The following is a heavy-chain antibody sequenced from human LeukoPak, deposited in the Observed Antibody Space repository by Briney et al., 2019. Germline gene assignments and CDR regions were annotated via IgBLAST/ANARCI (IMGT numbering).Heavy chain of an antibody. D-gene: IGHD3-10*01. CDR1: GGSISSSSYY. J-gene: IGHJ5*02. Sequence: PSETLSLTCTVSGGSISSSSYYWGWIRQPPGKGLEWIGSIYYSGSTYYNPSLKSRVTISVDTSMNQFSLKLSSVTAADTAVYYCARGGVWFGELLYGNNWFDPWGQGTLVTVSS. V-gene: IGHV4-39*07. CDR2: IYYSGST. CDR3: ARGGVWFGELLYGNNWFDP.